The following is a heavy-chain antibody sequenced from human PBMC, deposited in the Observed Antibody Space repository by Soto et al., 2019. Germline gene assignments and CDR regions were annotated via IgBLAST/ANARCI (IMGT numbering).Heavy chain of an antibody. J-gene: IGHJ4*02. CDR3: ARVGESGRYYVIGY. Sequence: QVQLVESGGGVVQPGRSLRLSCAASGFTFSSYGIHWVRQAPGKGLEWVAVIWYDGSNNYYADSVKGRFTISRDKSKNTLYLQMNSLRAEDTAVYYCARVGESGRYYVIGYWCQGTLVTVSS. CDR2: IWYDGSNN. D-gene: IGHD1-26*01. CDR1: GFTFSSYG. V-gene: IGHV3-33*01.